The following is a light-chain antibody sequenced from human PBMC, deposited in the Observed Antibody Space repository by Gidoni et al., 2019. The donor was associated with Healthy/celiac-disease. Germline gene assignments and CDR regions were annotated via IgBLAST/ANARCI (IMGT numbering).Light chain of an antibody. Sequence: QSVLTQPPSASGTPGQRVTISFSGSSSNIGSNYVYCYQQLPGTAPKLLIYRNNQRPSGVPDRFSGSKSGTSASLAISGLRSEDEADYYCAAWDDSLSGPWVFGGGTKLTVL. CDR3: AAWDDSLSGPWV. V-gene: IGLV1-47*01. J-gene: IGLJ3*02. CDR1: SSNIGSNY. CDR2: RNN.